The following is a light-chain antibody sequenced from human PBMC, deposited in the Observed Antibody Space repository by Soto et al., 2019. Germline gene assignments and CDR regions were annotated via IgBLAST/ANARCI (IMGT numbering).Light chain of an antibody. CDR2: EAS. CDR1: QGINSY. CDR3: QQTYIATRA. J-gene: IGKJ1*01. V-gene: IGKV1-39*01. Sequence: IQLTQSPSSLSASVGDRVTITCRDSQGINSYLAWYQQKPGKVPQLXIYEASILQSGVPSRFSGSGSGAVFTLTISSLQPEDFATYYCQQTYIATRAFGQGTMVDIK.